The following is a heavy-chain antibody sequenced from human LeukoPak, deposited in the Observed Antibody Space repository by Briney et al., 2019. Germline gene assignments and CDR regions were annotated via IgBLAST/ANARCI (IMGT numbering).Heavy chain of an antibody. Sequence: GRSLRLSCAASGFTFSSYGMHWVRQAPGKGLEWVAVIWYDGSNKYYVDSVKGRFTISRDNSQNTLYLQMNSLRAEDTAVYYCATHYYDSSGYYSPDYWGQGALVTVSS. CDR2: IWYDGSNK. D-gene: IGHD3-22*01. CDR1: GFTFSSYG. V-gene: IGHV3-33*01. CDR3: ATHYYDSSGYYSPDY. J-gene: IGHJ4*02.